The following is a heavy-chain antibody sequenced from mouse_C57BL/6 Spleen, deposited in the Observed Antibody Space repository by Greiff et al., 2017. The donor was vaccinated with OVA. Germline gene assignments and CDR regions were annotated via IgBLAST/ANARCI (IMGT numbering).Heavy chain of an antibody. J-gene: IGHJ2*01. CDR2: ISGGGGNT. CDR3: ARDSNSYFDY. V-gene: IGHV5-9*01. D-gene: IGHD2-5*01. Sequence: EVHLVESGGGLVKPGGSLKLSCAASGFTFSSYTMSWVRQTPEKRLEWVATISGGGGNTYYPDSVKGRFTITRDNAKNTLYLQMSSLRSEDTALYYCARDSNSYFDYWGQGTTLTVSS. CDR1: GFTFSSYT.